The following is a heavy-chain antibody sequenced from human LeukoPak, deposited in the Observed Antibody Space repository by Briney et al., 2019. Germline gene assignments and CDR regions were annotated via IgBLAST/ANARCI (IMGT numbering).Heavy chain of an antibody. D-gene: IGHD2-15*01. CDR2: ISNDGSNK. CDR3: AKAGCSGGSCYVYLDH. J-gene: IGHJ4*02. V-gene: IGHV3-30*18. CDR1: GFTFSSYG. Sequence: PGGSLRLSCAASGFTFSSYGMHWVRQAPGKGLGWVAVISNDGSNKYYADSVKGRITISRDNSKNTLYLQMNSLRAEDTAVYYCAKAGCSGGSCYVYLDHWGQGTLVTVSS.